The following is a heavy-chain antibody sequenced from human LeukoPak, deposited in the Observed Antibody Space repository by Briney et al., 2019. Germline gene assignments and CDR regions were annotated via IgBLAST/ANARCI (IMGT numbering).Heavy chain of an antibody. J-gene: IGHJ3*02. Sequence: GRSLRLSCAASGFTFDDYAMHWVRQAPGKGLEWVSGISWNSGSISYADSVKGRFTISRDNAKNSLYLQMNSLRAEDTALYYRARDVRYRWGYGAFDIWGQGTMDSVPS. CDR3: ARDVRYRWGYGAFDI. D-gene: IGHD2-8*02. V-gene: IGHV3-9*01. CDR2: ISWNSGSI. CDR1: GFTFDDYA.